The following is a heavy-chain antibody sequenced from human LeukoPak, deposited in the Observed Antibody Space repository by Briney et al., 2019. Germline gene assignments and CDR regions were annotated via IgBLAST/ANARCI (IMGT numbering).Heavy chain of an antibody. V-gene: IGHV1-46*01. CDR3: ARDAYYYDSSGYSLAYYFDY. D-gene: IGHD3-22*01. J-gene: IGHJ4*02. Sequence: ASVKVSCKASGYTFTSYYMHWVRQAPGQGLEWMGIINPSGGSTSYAQKFQGRVTMTRDTSTSTVYMELSSLRSEDTAVYYWARDAYYYDSSGYSLAYYFDYWGRGTLATVTA. CDR1: GYTFTSYY. CDR2: INPSGGST.